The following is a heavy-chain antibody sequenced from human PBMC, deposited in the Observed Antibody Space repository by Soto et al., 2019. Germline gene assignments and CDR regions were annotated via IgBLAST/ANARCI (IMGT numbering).Heavy chain of an antibody. J-gene: IGHJ4*02. D-gene: IGHD6-13*01. Sequence: QVQLVESGGGLVKPGGSLRLSCAASGFTFSDYYMSWIRQAPGKGLEWVSYISSSSYTNYADSVKGRFTISRDNAKNSLYLQMNSLRAEDTAVYYCARLPSSWEGAQYYFDYWGQGTLVTVSS. CDR1: GFTFSDYY. CDR2: ISSSSYT. CDR3: ARLPSSWEGAQYYFDY. V-gene: IGHV3-11*06.